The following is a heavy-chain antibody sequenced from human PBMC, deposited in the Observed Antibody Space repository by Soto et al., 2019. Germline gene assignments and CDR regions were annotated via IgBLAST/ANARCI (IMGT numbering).Heavy chain of an antibody. V-gene: IGHV4-39*02. D-gene: IGHD3-16*01. CDR2: LYYRGTT. J-gene: IGHJ4*01. CDR1: GGSVTNSSYH. CDR3: FGVLAETLDY. Sequence: PSETLSLTCKVSGGSVTNSSYHWGWIRQTPGKQLEWIATLYYRGTTDYNSALRSRATMSVDTSKDHFSLTLSSVTVADTAVYFCFGVLAETLDYWGHGTPVTVSS.